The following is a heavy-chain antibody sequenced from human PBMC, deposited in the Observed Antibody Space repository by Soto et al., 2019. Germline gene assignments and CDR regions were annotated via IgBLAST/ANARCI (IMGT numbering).Heavy chain of an antibody. V-gene: IGHV4-59*01. CDR3: ARDGQTIFGRYGMDV. CDR1: GGAISSYY. D-gene: IGHD3-3*01. Sequence: PSETLSLTCTVSGGAISSYYWSWIRQPPGKGLEWIGYIYYSGSTNYNPSLKSRVTISVDTSKNQFSLKLSSVTAADTAVYYCARDGQTIFGRYGMDVWGQGTTVTVSS. J-gene: IGHJ6*02. CDR2: IYYSGST.